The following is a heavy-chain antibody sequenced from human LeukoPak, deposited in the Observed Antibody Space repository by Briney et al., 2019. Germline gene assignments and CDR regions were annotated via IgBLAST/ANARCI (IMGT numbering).Heavy chain of an antibody. D-gene: IGHD1-1*01. J-gene: IGHJ4*02. CDR1: GGSIRSNY. CDR2: IYNSGIT. CDR3: ARMIERRTLHFDY. V-gene: IGHV4-59*01. Sequence: SETLSLTCTVSGGSIRSNYWSWIRQPPGKGLEWIGYIYNSGITNYNPSLKSRVTISVDTSKNQFSLKLTSVTAADTAMYYCARMIERRTLHFDYWGQGTLVTVSS.